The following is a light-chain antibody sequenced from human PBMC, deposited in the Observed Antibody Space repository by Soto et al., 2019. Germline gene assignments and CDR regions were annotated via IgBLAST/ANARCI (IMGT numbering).Light chain of an antibody. CDR1: SRDVGGYNY. CDR3: SSYTSSSTLSTYV. V-gene: IGLV2-14*03. Sequence: QSALTQPASVSGSPGQSITISCTGTSRDVGGYNYVSWYQHHPGKAPKLMIYDVSNRPSGVSNRFSGSKSGNTASLIISGLQAEDEADYYCSSYTSSSTLSTYVFGTGTKVTVL. CDR2: DVS. J-gene: IGLJ1*01.